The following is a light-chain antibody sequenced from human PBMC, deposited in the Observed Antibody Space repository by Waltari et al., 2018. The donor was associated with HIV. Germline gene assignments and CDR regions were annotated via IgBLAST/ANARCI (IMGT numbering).Light chain of an antibody. CDR3: SSYTSSSTVV. J-gene: IGLJ2*01. Sequence: SALTQPASVSGSPGQSLTISSTGTSRDVVGYNYASWYQQHPGKAPKLMIYDVNNRPSGVANRFSGSKSGNTASLTISGLQAEDEADYYCSSYTSSSTVVFGGGTKLTVL. CDR2: DVN. V-gene: IGLV2-14*03. CDR1: SRDVVGYNY.